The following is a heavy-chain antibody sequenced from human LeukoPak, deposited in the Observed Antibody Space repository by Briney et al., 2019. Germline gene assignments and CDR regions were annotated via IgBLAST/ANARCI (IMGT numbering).Heavy chain of an antibody. V-gene: IGHV4-59*08. CDR3: ARGYCSSTSCYSIDY. D-gene: IGHD2-2*01. CDR1: GGSISSYY. Sequence: PSETLSLTCTVSGGSISSYYWSWIRQPPGKGLEWIGYIYYSGSTNYNPSLKSRVTISVDTSKNQFSLKLSSVTAADTAVYYCARGYCSSTSCYSIDYWGQGTLVTVSS. J-gene: IGHJ4*02. CDR2: IYYSGST.